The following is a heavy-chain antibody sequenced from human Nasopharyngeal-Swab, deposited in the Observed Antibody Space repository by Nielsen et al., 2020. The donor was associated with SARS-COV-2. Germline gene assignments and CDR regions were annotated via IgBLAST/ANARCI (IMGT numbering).Heavy chain of an antibody. D-gene: IGHD1-1*01. CDR3: ARAPRGTPSRTFDY. CDR2: ISSSSSYI. V-gene: IGHV3-21*01. Sequence: GGSLRLSCAASGFTFSSYSMNWVRQAPGKGLEWVSSISSSSSYIYYADSVKGRFTISRDNAKNSLYLQMNSLRAEDTAVYYCARAPRGTPSRTFDYWGQGTLVTVSS. CDR1: GFTFSSYS. J-gene: IGHJ4*02.